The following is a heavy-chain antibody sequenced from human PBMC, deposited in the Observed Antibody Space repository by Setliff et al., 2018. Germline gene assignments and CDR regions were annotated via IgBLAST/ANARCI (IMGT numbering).Heavy chain of an antibody. CDR2: VYNSGTT. V-gene: IGHV4-61*02. D-gene: IGHD3-3*02. CDR3: AKESLAINTRWFDP. J-gene: IGHJ5*02. Sequence: LSLTFTVSGDSISGGDYYWTWIRQPAGKRLEWIGRVYNSGTTYNAFFASRVTMSIDTSKNQFSLNLNSVTAADTALYYCAKESLAINTRWFDPWGQGILVTVSS. CDR1: GDSISGGDYY.